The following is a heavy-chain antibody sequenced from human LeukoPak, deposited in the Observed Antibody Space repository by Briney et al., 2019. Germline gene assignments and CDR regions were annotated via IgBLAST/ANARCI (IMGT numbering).Heavy chain of an antibody. CDR1: GFTFSSYW. CDR2: IKQDGSEK. Sequence: GGSLRLSCAASGFTFSSYWMSWVRQAPGKGLEWVANIKQDGSEKYYVDSVKGRFTISRDNAKNSLYLQMNSLRAEDTAVYYCAREGAAAGPDAFDIWGQETMVTVSS. D-gene: IGHD6-13*01. J-gene: IGHJ3*02. CDR3: AREGAAAGPDAFDI. V-gene: IGHV3-7*03.